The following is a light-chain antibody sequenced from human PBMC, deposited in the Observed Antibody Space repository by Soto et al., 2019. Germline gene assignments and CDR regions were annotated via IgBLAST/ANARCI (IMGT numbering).Light chain of an antibody. CDR1: QTITTS. J-gene: IGKJ5*01. Sequence: DIQMTQAPSSLSASVGAVVTVTCRTSQTITTSLNWYRQKPGKAPDLLIYAASSLQSGIPSRFGGRGSGIDFTLTITGLQPEDFATYYCQQNYSLPITFGQGTRLEIK. V-gene: IGKV1-39*01. CDR2: AAS. CDR3: QQNYSLPIT.